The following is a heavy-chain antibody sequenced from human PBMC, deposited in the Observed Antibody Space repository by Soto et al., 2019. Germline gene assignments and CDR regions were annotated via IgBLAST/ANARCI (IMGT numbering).Heavy chain of an antibody. CDR3: AKSPRGEMATA. CDR1: GYTFINYH. J-gene: IGHJ5*02. Sequence: QVQLVQSGGKVKKPGASVTVSCKASGYTFINYHITWVRQAPGQGLEWMAWINTYNGMTDYAQRFQGRVTMTRDTSTSTAYMELRNLGSDDTAVYFCAKSPRGEMATAWGQGTLVSVSS. D-gene: IGHD5-12*01. V-gene: IGHV1-18*01. CDR2: INTYNGMT.